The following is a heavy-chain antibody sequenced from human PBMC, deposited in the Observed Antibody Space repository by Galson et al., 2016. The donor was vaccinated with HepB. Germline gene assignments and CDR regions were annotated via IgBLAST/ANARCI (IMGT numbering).Heavy chain of an antibody. Sequence: SLRLSCAASGFIFTNYLMSWVRQAPGKGLKFVAGITGDGRVTSYADSVKGRFSIFRDNSKNTISLQMNSLRGGDTAIYYCAKTWHSGTDAFDVWGQGAVVTVSS. CDR3: AKTWHSGTDAFDV. J-gene: IGHJ3*01. CDR1: GFIFTNYL. D-gene: IGHD2-21*01. CDR2: ITGDGRVT. V-gene: IGHV3-23*01.